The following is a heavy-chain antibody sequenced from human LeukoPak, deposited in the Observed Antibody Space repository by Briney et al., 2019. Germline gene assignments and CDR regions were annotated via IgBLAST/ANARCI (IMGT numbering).Heavy chain of an antibody. V-gene: IGHV3-23*01. CDR1: GFTFSSYA. D-gene: IGHD3-22*01. CDR2: ISGSGGST. Sequence: GGSLRLSCAASGFTFSSYAMSWVRQAPGKGLEWVSAISGSGGSTYYADSVKGRFTISRDNSKNTLYLQMNSLRAEDTAVYYCAKDTNYYDSSGYLDYWGQGTLVTVSS. J-gene: IGHJ4*02. CDR3: AKDTNYYDSSGYLDY.